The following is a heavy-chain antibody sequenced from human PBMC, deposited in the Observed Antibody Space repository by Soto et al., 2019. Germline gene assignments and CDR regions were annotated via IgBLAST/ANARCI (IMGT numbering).Heavy chain of an antibody. Sequence: QAQLVQSGAEVKRPGSSVKVSCKASGDTFSSYSISWVRQAPGQGLEWMGRIIPMVGTPNYAQKFQGRVPLSSAKTTSSAFMGFNRLISDHPGLHYCAGGGGCSFSLAYNYFMDVWGKGTPVTVSS. CDR2: IIPMVGTP. CDR3: AGGGGCSFSLAYNYFMDV. V-gene: IGHV1-69*08. CDR1: GDTFSSYS. J-gene: IGHJ6*03. D-gene: IGHD3-16*01.